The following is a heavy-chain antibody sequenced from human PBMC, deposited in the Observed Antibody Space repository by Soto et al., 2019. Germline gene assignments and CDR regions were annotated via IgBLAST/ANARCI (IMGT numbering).Heavy chain of an antibody. D-gene: IGHD3-16*01. CDR1: GDSVSSNSAA. V-gene: IGHV6-1*01. J-gene: IGHJ6*03. CDR3: ARGRGMRSSYYYYYMDV. CDR2: TYYRSKWYN. Sequence: KQSQTLSLTCAISGDSVSSNSAAWNWIRQSPSRGLEWLGRTYYRSKWYNDYAVSVKSRITINPDTSKNQLSLQLNSVTPEETAVYYCARGRGMRSSYYYYYMDVWGEGTTVTVSS.